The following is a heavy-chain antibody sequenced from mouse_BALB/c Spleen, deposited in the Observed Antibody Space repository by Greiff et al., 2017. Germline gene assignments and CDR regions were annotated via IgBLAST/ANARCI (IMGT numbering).Heavy chain of an antibody. CDR3: TRDFGYG. V-gene: IGHV5-6-4*01. CDR2: ISSGGSYT. J-gene: IGHJ3*02. CDR1: GFTFSSYT. Sequence: EVKVEESGGGLVKPGGSLKLSCAASGFTFSSYTMSWVRQTPEKRLEWVATISSGGSYTYYPDSVKGRFTISRDNAKNTLYLQMSSLKSEDTAMYYCTRDFGYGWGQGTLVTVSA. D-gene: IGHD1-1*02.